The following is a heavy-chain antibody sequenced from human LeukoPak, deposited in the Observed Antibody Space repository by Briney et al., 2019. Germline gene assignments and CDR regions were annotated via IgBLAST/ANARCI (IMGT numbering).Heavy chain of an antibody. V-gene: IGHV1-18*01. CDR3: VREVGSTRVEFAF. CDR2: ISVSTGNT. J-gene: IGHJ4*02. Sequence: ASVKISCKASGYYGSRYGISWVRQAPGQGLEFMGWISVSTGNTNYAQKLQGRVTMTTDTSTDTAYMELRSLSSDDTALYFCVREVGSTRVEFAFWGQGTLVTVSS. CDR1: GYYGSRYG. D-gene: IGHD1-26*01.